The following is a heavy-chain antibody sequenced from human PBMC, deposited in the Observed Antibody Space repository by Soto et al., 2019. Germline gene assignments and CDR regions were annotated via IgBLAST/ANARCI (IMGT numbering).Heavy chain of an antibody. CDR2: MKPSTGDS. D-gene: IGHD6-13*01. J-gene: IGHJ5*02. CDR1: GYTFITND. V-gene: IGHV1-8*01. CDR3: ARGGPAAGFDL. Sequence: ASVKVSCEASGYTFITNDMNWVRQASGQGLEWMGWMKPSTGDSGSDPDFQGRITMTRDTATSTAYMELSSLKFEDTAVYYCARGGPAAGFDLWGQGSLVTVSS.